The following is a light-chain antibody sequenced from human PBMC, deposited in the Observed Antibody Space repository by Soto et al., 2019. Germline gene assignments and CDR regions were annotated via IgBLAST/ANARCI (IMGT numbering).Light chain of an antibody. Sequence: QSALAQPRSVSGSPGQSVTISCTGTSSDVGGYDFVSWYQQHPGQVPKLIIYEGSRRPSGVSSRFSGSKSGTSASLAISGLRSEDEADYYCAAWDDSVSVLVFGGGTKLTVL. CDR2: EGS. CDR1: SSDVGGYDF. J-gene: IGLJ2*01. V-gene: IGLV2-11*01. CDR3: AAWDDSVSVLV.